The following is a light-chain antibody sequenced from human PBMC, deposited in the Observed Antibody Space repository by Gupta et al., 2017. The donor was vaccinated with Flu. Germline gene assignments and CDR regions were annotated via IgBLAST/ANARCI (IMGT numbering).Light chain of an antibody. CDR3: MQGTYWPT. Sequence: DVVLTQSPPALPVTLGQPVSISCRSSQSLVHRNGNIYLTWFQQRPGQSPRRLIYRVSNRDSGVPDRFSGSGSGTDFTLKISRVEAEDVGVYYCMQGTYWPTFGQGTKVEIK. CDR2: RVS. V-gene: IGKV2-30*02. CDR1: QSLVHRNGNIY. J-gene: IGKJ1*01.